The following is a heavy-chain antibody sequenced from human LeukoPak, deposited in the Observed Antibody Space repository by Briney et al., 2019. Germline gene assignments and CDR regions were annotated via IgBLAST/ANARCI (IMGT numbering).Heavy chain of an antibody. V-gene: IGHV3-53*01. CDR2: IYTNGNT. CDR1: GFTVSSNY. Sequence: GGSLRLSCAASGFTVSSNYMSWVRQAPGKGLEWVSGIYTNGNTRYADSVRGRFTISRDNSKNTLYLQMHSLRVDDTAVYYCAHLVWEYVGGLDVWGQGTTVTVPS. D-gene: IGHD3/OR15-3a*01. CDR3: AHLVWEYVGGLDV. J-gene: IGHJ6*02.